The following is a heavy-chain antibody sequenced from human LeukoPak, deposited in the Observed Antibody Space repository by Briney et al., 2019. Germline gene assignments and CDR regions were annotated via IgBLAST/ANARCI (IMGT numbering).Heavy chain of an antibody. Sequence: GGSLRLSCAASGFTFSSYSMNWVRQAPGKGLEWVSSISSSNSYIYYADSVKGRFTISRDNAKNSQYLQMNSLRAEDTAVYYCARALAVAGHDAFDIWGQGTMVTVSS. D-gene: IGHD6-19*01. CDR1: GFTFSSYS. V-gene: IGHV3-21*01. CDR3: ARALAVAGHDAFDI. J-gene: IGHJ3*02. CDR2: ISSSNSYI.